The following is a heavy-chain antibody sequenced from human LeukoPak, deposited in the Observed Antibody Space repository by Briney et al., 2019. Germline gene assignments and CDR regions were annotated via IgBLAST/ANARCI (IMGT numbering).Heavy chain of an antibody. V-gene: IGHV3-30*02. CDR3: ARAPPRGGYCTGGSCYSVGPYYFDY. J-gene: IGHJ4*02. CDR2: IRYDGSNK. D-gene: IGHD2-15*01. Sequence: GGSLRLSCAASGFTFSSYGMHWVRQAPGKGLEWVAFIRYDGSNKYYADSVKGRFTISRDNSKNTLYLQMNSLRAEDTAVYYCARAPPRGGYCTGGSCYSVGPYYFDYWGQGTLVTVSS. CDR1: GFTFSSYG.